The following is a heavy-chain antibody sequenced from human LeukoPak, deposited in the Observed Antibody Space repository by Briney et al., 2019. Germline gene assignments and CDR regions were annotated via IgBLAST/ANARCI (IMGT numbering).Heavy chain of an antibody. V-gene: IGHV1-2*02. Sequence: ASVKVSCKASGYTFNSHGITWVRQAPGQGLEWMGWINPNSGGTNYAQKFQGRVTMTRDTSISTAYMELSRLRSDDTAVYYCARGTLAYCGGDCYLYYFDYWGQGTLVTVSS. D-gene: IGHD2-21*02. CDR2: INPNSGGT. CDR1: GYTFNSHG. J-gene: IGHJ4*02. CDR3: ARGTLAYCGGDCYLYYFDY.